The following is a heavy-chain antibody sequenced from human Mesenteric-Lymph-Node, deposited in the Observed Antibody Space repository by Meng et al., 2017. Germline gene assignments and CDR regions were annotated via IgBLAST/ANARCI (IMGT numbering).Heavy chain of an antibody. Sequence: AQLPAPVPGLVNTPQTLSLTSTVSGGSISSGGYYWSWIRQPPGKGLEWIGCIYYSGSTYYNPSLKGRVTISVDTSKNQFSLNLSSVTAADTAVYYCARGQRSYSGSYPEWFDPWGQGTLVTVSS. CDR2: IYYSGST. CDR3: ARGQRSYSGSYPEWFDP. D-gene: IGHD1-26*01. CDR1: GGSISSGGYY. V-gene: IGHV4-30-4*01. J-gene: IGHJ5*02.